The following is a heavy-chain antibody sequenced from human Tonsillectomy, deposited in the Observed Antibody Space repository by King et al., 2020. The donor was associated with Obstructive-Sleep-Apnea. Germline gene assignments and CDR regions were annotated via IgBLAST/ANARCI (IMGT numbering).Heavy chain of an antibody. CDR3: ARDRVGRDGYNRFDY. V-gene: IGHV4-59*01. J-gene: IGHJ4*02. CDR2: ISYSWST. CDR1: GGSINSYY. Sequence: QLQESGPGLVKPSETLSLTRTVSGGSINSYYWSWIRQTPGKGLEVIGYISYSWSTNYNPSLKSRVTISVDTSKNQFSLKLSSVTAADTAVYYCARDRVGRDGYNRFDYWGQGTLVTVSS. D-gene: IGHD5-24*01.